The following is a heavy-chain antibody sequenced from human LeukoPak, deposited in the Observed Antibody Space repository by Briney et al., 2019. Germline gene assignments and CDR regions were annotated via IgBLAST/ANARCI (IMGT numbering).Heavy chain of an antibody. D-gene: IGHD5-18*01. CDR1: GGSFSGYY. J-gene: IGHJ4*02. CDR3: ARGIGYSYVLDY. CDR2: INHGGST. V-gene: IGHV4-34*01. Sequence: PSETLSLTCAVYGGSFSGYYWSWIRQPPGKGLEWIGEINHGGSTNYNPSLKSRVAISVDTSKNQFSLKLSSVTAADTAVYYCARGIGYSYVLDYWGQGTLVTVSS.